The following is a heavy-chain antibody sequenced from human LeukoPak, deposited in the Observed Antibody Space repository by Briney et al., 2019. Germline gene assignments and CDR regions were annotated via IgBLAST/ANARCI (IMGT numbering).Heavy chain of an antibody. V-gene: IGHV3-9*01. CDR3: AKGGLNSYYMDV. CDR1: GFTFDDYA. Sequence: TGGSLRLSCAASGFTFDDYAMHWVRHAPGKGLEWVSGISWNSGSIGYADSVKGRFTISRDNAKNSLYLQMNSLRAEDTALYYCAKGGLNSYYMDVWGKGATVTASS. J-gene: IGHJ6*03. CDR2: ISWNSGSI. D-gene: IGHD5/OR15-5a*01.